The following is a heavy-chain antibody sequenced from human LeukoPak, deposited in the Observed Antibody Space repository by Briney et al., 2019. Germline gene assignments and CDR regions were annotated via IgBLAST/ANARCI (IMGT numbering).Heavy chain of an antibody. CDR1: GYTFTGYY. V-gene: IGHV1-2*02. D-gene: IGHD3-3*01. J-gene: IGHJ6*02. CDR2: INPNSGGT. Sequence: ASVKVSCKASGYTFTGYYMHWVRQAPGQGLEWMGWINPNSGGTNYAQKFQGRVTMTRDTSISTAYMELSRLRSDDTAVYYCARGSRITIFGVVHDYYYYGMDVWGQGTRSPSP. CDR3: ARGSRITIFGVVHDYYYYGMDV.